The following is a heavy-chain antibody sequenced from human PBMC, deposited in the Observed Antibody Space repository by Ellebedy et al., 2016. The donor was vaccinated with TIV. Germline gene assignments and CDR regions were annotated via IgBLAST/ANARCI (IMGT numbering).Heavy chain of an antibody. CDR3: ASGGGYLDY. CDR2: ISFSGYT. D-gene: IGHD3-16*01. Sequence: SETLSLTXSVSGDSIGSSSQYWDWIRQPPGGGLEWFGNISFSGYTHYNPSLKSRVKMSVDMSKNQFSLRLSPVTAADTAVYYCASGGGYLDYWGQGALVTVSS. CDR1: GDSIGSSSQY. J-gene: IGHJ4*02. V-gene: IGHV4-39*07.